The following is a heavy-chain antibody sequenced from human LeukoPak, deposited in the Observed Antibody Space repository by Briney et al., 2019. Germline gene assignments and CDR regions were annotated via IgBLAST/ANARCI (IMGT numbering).Heavy chain of an antibody. V-gene: IGHV4-59*01. Sequence: SETLSLTCTVSGGSISSYYWSWIRQPPGKGLEWIGYMYYSGSTNYNPSLKSRVTISVDTSKNQFSLKLSSVTAADTAVYYCARGARYYYYMDVWGKGTTVTVSS. CDR3: ARGARYYYYMDV. CDR1: GGSISSYY. D-gene: IGHD3-16*01. J-gene: IGHJ6*03. CDR2: MYYSGST.